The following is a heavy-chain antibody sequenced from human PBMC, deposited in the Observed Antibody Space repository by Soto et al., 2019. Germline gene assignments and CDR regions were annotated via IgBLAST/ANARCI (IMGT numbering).Heavy chain of an antibody. CDR1: GGSVSSGSYH. V-gene: IGHV4-61*01. D-gene: IGHD6-19*01. J-gene: IGHJ6*02. CDR3: AREQWLYGMDV. Sequence: SETLSLTCTVSGGSVSSGSYHWSWIRQPPGKGLEWIGYIYYSGSTNYNPSLKSRVTISVDTSKNQFSLKLNSVTAADTAVYYRAREQWLYGMDVWGQGTTVTVSS. CDR2: IYYSGST.